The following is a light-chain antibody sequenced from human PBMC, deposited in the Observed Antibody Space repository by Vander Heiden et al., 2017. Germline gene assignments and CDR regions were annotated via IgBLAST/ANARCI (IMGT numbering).Light chain of an antibody. V-gene: IGKV3-20*01. CDR1: QSAYSNY. CDR3: QQCAASPVT. J-gene: IGKJ1*01. Sequence: EIVLTQSPRTLFFSPGDSATLSCRASQSAYSNYLAWYQQKPGQPPRLLIYGTSSRAAGVPDRFSGSGSGTDFTLTISRLEPEDFAVYYCQQCAASPVTFGRGTKVELK. CDR2: GTS.